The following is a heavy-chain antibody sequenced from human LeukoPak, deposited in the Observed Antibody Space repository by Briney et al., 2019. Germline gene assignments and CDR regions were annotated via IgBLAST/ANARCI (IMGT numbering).Heavy chain of an antibody. J-gene: IGHJ4*02. CDR1: GGSISSSNW. Sequence: SETLSLTCAVSGGSISSSNWWSWVRQPPGKGLEWIGEIYHSGSTNYNPSLKSRVTISVDKSKNQFSLKLSSVTAADTAVYYCARISGFSRQQLVEDYFDYWGQGTLVTVSS. D-gene: IGHD6-13*01. CDR2: IYHSGST. CDR3: ARISGFSRQQLVEDYFDY. V-gene: IGHV4-4*02.